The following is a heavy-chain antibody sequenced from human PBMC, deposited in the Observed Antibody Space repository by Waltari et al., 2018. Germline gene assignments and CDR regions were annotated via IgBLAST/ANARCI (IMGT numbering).Heavy chain of an antibody. Sequence: QVQLQESGPGLVKPSEALSLTCTVPGYSISSGSYWGWIRRPPGKGLEWIGSIYHSGSTYYNPSLKGRVTISVDTSKNQFSLKLSSVTAADTAVYYCAREWFGELAEWFDPWGQGTLVTVSS. CDR2: IYHSGST. CDR3: AREWFGELAEWFDP. J-gene: IGHJ5*02. D-gene: IGHD3-10*01. V-gene: IGHV4-38-2*02. CDR1: GYSISSGSY.